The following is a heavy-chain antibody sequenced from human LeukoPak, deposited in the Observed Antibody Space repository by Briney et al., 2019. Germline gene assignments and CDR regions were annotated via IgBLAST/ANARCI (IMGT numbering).Heavy chain of an antibody. D-gene: IGHD2-15*01. CDR1: GYTFTSYD. V-gene: IGHV1-8*03. CDR2: MNPNSGNT. J-gene: IGHJ5*02. Sequence: GASVKVSCKASGYTFTSYDINWVRQATGQGLEWMGCMNPNSGNTVYAQKFQGRVTITRNTSISTAYMELSSLRSEDTAVYYCARGDGYCSGGSCGYWFDPWGQGTLVTVSS. CDR3: ARGDGYCSGGSCGYWFDP.